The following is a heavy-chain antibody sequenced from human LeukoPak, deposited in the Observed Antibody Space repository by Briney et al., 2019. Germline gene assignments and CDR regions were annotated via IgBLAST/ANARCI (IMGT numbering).Heavy chain of an antibody. Sequence: SETLSLTCAVYGGSFSGYYWSWIRQPPGKGLEWIGEINHSGSTNYNPSLKSRVTISVDTSENQFSLKLSSVTAADTAVYYCARRVGSRYYYYYMDVWGKGTTVTASS. CDR3: ARRVGSRYYYYYMDV. J-gene: IGHJ6*03. CDR2: INHSGST. D-gene: IGHD6-13*01. V-gene: IGHV4-34*01. CDR1: GGSFSGYY.